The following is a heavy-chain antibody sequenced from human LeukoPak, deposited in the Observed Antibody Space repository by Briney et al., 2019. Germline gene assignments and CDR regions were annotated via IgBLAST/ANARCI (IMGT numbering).Heavy chain of an antibody. D-gene: IGHD2-15*01. V-gene: IGHV4-61*01. J-gene: IGHJ4*02. CDR2: IYYSGST. Sequence: SQTLSLTCTVSGGSISSGSYYWSWIRQPPGKGLEWIGYIYYSGSTNYNPSLKSRVTISVDTSKNQFSQKLSSVAAADTAVYYCARDLVGHFDYWGQGTLVTVSS. CDR1: GGSISSGSYY. CDR3: ARDLVGHFDY.